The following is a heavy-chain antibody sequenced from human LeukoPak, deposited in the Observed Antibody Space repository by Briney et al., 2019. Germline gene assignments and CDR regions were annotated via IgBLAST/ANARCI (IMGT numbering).Heavy chain of an antibody. J-gene: IGHJ3*02. Sequence: GGSLRLSCAASGFTFSSYGMHWVRQAPGKGLEWVAVIWNDGSNEYYADSVKGRFTISRDNSKNTLYLQMNSLRAEDTAVYYCARIHSLYYYDSSGYGAFDIWGQGTMVTVSS. CDR1: GFTFSSYG. CDR3: ARIHSLYYYDSSGYGAFDI. D-gene: IGHD3-22*01. V-gene: IGHV3-33*01. CDR2: IWNDGSNE.